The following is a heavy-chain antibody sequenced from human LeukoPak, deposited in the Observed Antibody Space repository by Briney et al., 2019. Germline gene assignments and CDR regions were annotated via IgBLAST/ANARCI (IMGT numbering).Heavy chain of an antibody. CDR2: ISGSGGST. CDR3: ARDHQVSYFDY. D-gene: IGHD6-6*01. Sequence: GGSLRLSCVSSGFSFSNYAMSWVRQAPGKGLEWVSSISGSGGSTHYADSVKGRFTISRDKTKNTLYLQMNSLRADDTAVYYCARDHQVSYFDYWGQGTLVTVSS. J-gene: IGHJ4*02. V-gene: IGHV3-23*01. CDR1: GFSFSNYA.